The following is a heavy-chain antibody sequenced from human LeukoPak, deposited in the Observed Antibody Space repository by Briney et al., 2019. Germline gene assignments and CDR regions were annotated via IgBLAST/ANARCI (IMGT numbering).Heavy chain of an antibody. CDR1: GFTLSSYA. CDR2: ISGSGGST. D-gene: IGHD3-10*01. V-gene: IGHV3-23*01. CDR3: AKQYYGQWPPSADY. Sequence: GGSLRLSCAASGFTLSSYAMSWVRQAPGKGLEWVSAISGSGGSTYYADSVKGRFTISRDNSKNTLYLQMNSLRAEDTAVYYCAKQYYGQWPPSADYWGQGTLVTVSS. J-gene: IGHJ4*02.